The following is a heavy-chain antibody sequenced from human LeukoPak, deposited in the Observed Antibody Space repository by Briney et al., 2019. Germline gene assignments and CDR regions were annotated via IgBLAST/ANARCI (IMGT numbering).Heavy chain of an antibody. J-gene: IGHJ4*02. D-gene: IGHD3-22*01. CDR3: ARAYYHDTSSYQGFDF. V-gene: IGHV1-18*01. Sequence: SVKVSCKASGYTFTSYGISWVRQAPGQGLEWMGWISAYNGNTNYAQKLQGRVTMTTDTSTSTAYMELRGLRSDDTAVYFCARAYYHDTSSYQGFDFWGQGTLVTVSS. CDR2: ISAYNGNT. CDR1: GYTFTSYG.